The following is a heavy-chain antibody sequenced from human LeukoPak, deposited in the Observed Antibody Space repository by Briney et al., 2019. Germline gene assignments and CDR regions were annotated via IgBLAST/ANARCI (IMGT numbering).Heavy chain of an antibody. D-gene: IGHD2-15*01. Sequence: GGSLGLSCAASGFPFNSYSFTWVRQAPGKGLEWVSYISSSGTIYYATSVTGRFTISRDNANNSLYLQMNSLRADDTAVYYCARAARGGDYWGQGTLVTVSS. V-gene: IGHV3-48*04. CDR2: ISSSGTI. CDR3: ARAARGGDY. CDR1: GFPFNSYS. J-gene: IGHJ4*02.